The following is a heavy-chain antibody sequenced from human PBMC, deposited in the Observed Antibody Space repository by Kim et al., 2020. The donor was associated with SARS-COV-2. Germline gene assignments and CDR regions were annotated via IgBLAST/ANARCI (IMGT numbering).Heavy chain of an antibody. Sequence: GESLKISCKGSGYSFTSYWISWVRQMPGKGLEWMGRINPSDSYTNYSPSFQGHVTISADKSISTAYLQWSSLKASDTAMYYCARLDYDILTNLRGGSWFDPWVQGTLVTVSS. D-gene: IGHD3-9*01. CDR2: INPSDSYT. CDR1: GYSFTSYW. V-gene: IGHV5-10-1*01. CDR3: ARLDYDILTNLRGGSWFDP. J-gene: IGHJ5*02.